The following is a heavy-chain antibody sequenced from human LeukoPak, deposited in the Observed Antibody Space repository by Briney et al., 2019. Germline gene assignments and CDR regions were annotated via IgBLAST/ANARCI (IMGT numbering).Heavy chain of an antibody. V-gene: IGHV4-31*03. CDR3: ARSRGSRTGHDY. Sequence: SQTLSLTCTVSGGSISSGGYYWSWIRQHPGKSLEWIGYIYYSGSTYYNPSLKSRVTISVDTSKNQFSLKLSSVTAADTAVYYCARSRGSRTGHDYWGQGTLVTVSS. CDR1: GGSISSGGYY. J-gene: IGHJ4*02. CDR2: IYYSGST. D-gene: IGHD3-16*01.